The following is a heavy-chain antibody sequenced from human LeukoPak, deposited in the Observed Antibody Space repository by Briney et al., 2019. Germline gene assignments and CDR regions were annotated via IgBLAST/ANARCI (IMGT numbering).Heavy chain of an antibody. V-gene: IGHV3-7*01. CDR1: GFDFNSYT. CDR3: ARGGARYLDT. CDR2: MKEDGSDI. D-gene: IGHD3-9*01. Sequence: GGSLRLSCVASGFDFNSYTMSWARQAPGKGLEWLAKMKEDGSDIYYVDSVKGRFTICRDNAKNSLCLQMSSLRVEDTAVYYCARGGARYLDTWGQGSLVIVSS. J-gene: IGHJ5*02.